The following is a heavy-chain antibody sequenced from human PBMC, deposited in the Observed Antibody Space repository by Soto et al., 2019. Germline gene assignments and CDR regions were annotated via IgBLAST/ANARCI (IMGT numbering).Heavy chain of an antibody. CDR2: IYHSGST. D-gene: IGHD1-26*01. J-gene: IGHJ3*02. V-gene: IGHV4-30-2*01. CDR1: GGSISSGGYS. CDR3: ASIVGATDSGAFDI. Sequence: SETLSLTCAVSGGSISSGGYSWSWIRQPPGKGLEWRGYIYHSGSTYYNPSLKSRVTISVDRSKNQFSLQLSSVTAADTAVYYCASIVGATDSGAFDILGQGTMVTVSS.